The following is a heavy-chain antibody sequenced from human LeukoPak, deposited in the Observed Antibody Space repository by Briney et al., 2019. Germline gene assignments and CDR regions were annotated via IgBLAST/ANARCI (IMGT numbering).Heavy chain of an antibody. J-gene: IGHJ4*02. D-gene: IGHD3-22*01. V-gene: IGHV4-31*03. CDR2: IYYSGST. Sequence: SQTLSLTCTVSGGSISSGGYYWSWIRQHPGKGLEWIGYIYYSGSTYYNPSLKSRVTISVDTSKNQFSLKLSSVTAADTAVYYCARGPHYDSSGYYYFDYWGQGTLVTVSS. CDR3: ARGPHYDSSGYYYFDY. CDR1: GGSISSGGYY.